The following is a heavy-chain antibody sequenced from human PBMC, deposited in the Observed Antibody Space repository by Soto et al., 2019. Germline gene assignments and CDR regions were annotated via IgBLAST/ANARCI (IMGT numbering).Heavy chain of an antibody. V-gene: IGHV1-24*01. J-gene: IGHJ6*02. CDR3: ARALVGFDYYYYGMDV. CDR2: IDPEGGET. D-gene: IGHD2-15*01. Sequence: ASVKVSCKVSGYTLTELSMHWVRQAPGKGLEWMGGIDPEGGETSYAQKFQGRVTMTGDTSTSTVYMELSSLRSEDTAVYYCARALVGFDYYYYGMDVWGQGTTVTVSS. CDR1: GYTLTELS.